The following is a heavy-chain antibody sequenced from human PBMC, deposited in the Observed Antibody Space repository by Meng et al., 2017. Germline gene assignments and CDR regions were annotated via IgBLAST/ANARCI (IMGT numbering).Heavy chain of an antibody. J-gene: IGHJ4*02. CDR3: ARVVAATTLFLDY. CDR1: GGSISSSNW. CDR2: IYHSGST. V-gene: IGHV4-4*02. D-gene: IGHD2-15*01. Sequence: QVELQEAGPVLVKPSGPLSLTCAGSGGSISSSNWWSWVRQPPGKGLEWIGEIYHSGSTNYNPSLKSRVTISVDKSKNQFSLKLSSVTAADTAVYYCARVVAATTLFLDYWGQGTLVTVSS.